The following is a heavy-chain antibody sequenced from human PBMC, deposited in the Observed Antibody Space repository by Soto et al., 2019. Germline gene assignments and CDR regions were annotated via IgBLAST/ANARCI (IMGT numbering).Heavy chain of an antibody. CDR3: ARDLHDILTGYYNGNWFDP. CDR2: IWYDGSNK. J-gene: IGHJ5*02. V-gene: IGHV3-33*01. D-gene: IGHD3-9*01. Sequence: GGSLRLSCAASGFTFSSYGMHWVRQAQGKGLEWVAVIWYDGSNKYYADSVKGRFTISRDNSKNTLYLQMNSLRAEDTAVYYCARDLHDILTGYYNGNWFDPWGQGTLVTVSS. CDR1: GFTFSSYG.